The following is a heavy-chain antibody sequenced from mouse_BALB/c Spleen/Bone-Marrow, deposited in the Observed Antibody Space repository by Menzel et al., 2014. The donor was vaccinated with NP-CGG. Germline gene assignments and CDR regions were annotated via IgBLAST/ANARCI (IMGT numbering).Heavy chain of an antibody. CDR2: INPSTGYT. D-gene: IGHD1-1*01. J-gene: IGHJ2*01. V-gene: IGHV1-7*01. CDR1: GYTFTTYW. Sequence: QVQLKESGAELAKPGASVKMPCKASGYTFTTYWMHWVKRRPGQGLEWIGYINPSTGYTEYIQKFKDKATLTADKSSSTAYMQLNSLTSEDSSVYYCVLITPVVSDYWGQGTTLTVSS. CDR3: VLITPVVSDY.